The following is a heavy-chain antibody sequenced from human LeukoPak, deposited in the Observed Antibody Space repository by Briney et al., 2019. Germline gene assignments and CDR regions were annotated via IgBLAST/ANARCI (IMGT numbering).Heavy chain of an antibody. CDR1: GFTFSSYS. CDR2: ISSSSSSI. D-gene: IGHD3-10*01. J-gene: IGHJ6*02. Sequence: GGSLRLSCAASGFTFSSYSMNWVRQAPGKGLEWVSYISSSSSSIYQADSVKGRFTISRDNAKNALYLQMNSLRDGDTAVYYCAREYYYGSGSYYKRDDYYYGMDVWGQGTTVTVSS. CDR3: AREYYYGSGSYYKRDDYYYGMDV. V-gene: IGHV3-48*02.